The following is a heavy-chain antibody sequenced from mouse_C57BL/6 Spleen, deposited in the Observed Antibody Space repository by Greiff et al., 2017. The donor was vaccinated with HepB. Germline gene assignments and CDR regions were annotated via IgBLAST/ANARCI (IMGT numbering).Heavy chain of an antibody. V-gene: IGHV1-64*01. CDR1: GYTFTSYW. D-gene: IGHD2-5*01. CDR2: IHPNSGST. CDR3: ARSYSNYDYFDC. J-gene: IGHJ2*01. Sequence: QVQLQQPGAELVKPGASVKLSCKASGYTFTSYWMHWVKQRPGQGLEWIGMIHPNSGSTNYNEKFKSKATLTVDKSSSTAYMQLSSLTSEDSAVYYCARSYSNYDYFDCWGQGTTLTVSS.